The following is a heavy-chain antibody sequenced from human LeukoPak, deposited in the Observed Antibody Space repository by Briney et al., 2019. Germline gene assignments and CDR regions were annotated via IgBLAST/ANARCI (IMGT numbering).Heavy chain of an antibody. Sequence: GGSLRLSCAASGFILSDYNMNWVRQAPGKGLEWVSFIAISGTYITHADSMKGRFTISRDNAKNSLYLRMNSLRAEDTAVYYCARDLSATARAYDYWGQGTLVTVSS. CDR3: ARDLSATARAYDY. CDR1: GFILSDYN. J-gene: IGHJ4*02. D-gene: IGHD1-26*01. CDR2: IAISGTYI. V-gene: IGHV3-21*01.